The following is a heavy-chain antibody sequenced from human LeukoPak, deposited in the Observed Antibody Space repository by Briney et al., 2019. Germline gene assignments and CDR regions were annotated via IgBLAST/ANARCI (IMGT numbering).Heavy chain of an antibody. J-gene: IGHJ4*02. CDR3: TATRPFSRYFEY. CDR1: GFTFSSYW. Sequence: GGSLRLSCAASGFTFSSYWMSWVRQAPGKGLEWVSSISSVSSYIDYADSVKGRFTISRDNAKNSLYLQMNSLRAEDTGVYYCTATRPFSRYFEYWGQGSLVTVSS. CDR2: ISSVSSYI. V-gene: IGHV3-21*01.